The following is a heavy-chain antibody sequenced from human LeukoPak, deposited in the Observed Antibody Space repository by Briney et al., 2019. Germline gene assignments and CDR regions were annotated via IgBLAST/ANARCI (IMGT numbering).Heavy chain of an antibody. CDR1: GFTFSNYA. CDR3: AKDWGITGTSYAFDI. Sequence: SGGSLRLSCAASGFTFSNYAMSWVRQAPGKGLEWVSAISGSGGSTYYADSVKGRFTISRDNSKNTLYLQMNSLRAEDTAVYYCAKDWGITGTSYAFDIWGQGTMVTVSS. V-gene: IGHV3-23*01. D-gene: IGHD1-20*01. J-gene: IGHJ3*02. CDR2: ISGSGGST.